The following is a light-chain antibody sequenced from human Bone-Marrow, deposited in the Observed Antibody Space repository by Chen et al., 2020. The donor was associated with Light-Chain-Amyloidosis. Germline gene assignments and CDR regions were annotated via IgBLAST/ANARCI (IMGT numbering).Light chain of an antibody. CDR2: INHDGSH. CDR1: SGHDTYA. V-gene: IGLV4-69*01. CDR3: QTWDTGIHV. J-gene: IGLJ1*01. Sequence: QLLVTQPPSASASLGAPVKLTCTLSSGHDTYAIAGHQQQPDKGPRFVMKINHDGSHKKGTGIPGRFSGSSSGSERYLIISSLQSEDEADYFCQTWDTGIHVFGRGTKVTVL.